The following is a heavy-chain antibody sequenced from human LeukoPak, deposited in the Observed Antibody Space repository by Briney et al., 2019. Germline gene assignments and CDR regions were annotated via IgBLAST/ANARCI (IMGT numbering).Heavy chain of an antibody. V-gene: IGHV1-69*13. CDR3: ARDRDPEYYYDSSGYYRDAFDI. D-gene: IGHD3-22*01. CDR1: GGTFSSYA. CDR2: IIPIFGTA. J-gene: IGHJ3*02. Sequence: ASVKVSCKASGGTFSSYAISWERQAPGKGLEWMGGIIPIFGTAKYAQKFQGRVTITADESTSTAYMELSSLRSDDTAVYYCARDRDPEYYYDSSGYYRDAFDIWGQGTMVTVSS.